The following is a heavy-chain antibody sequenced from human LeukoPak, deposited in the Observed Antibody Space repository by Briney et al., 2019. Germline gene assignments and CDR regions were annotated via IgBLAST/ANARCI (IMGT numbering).Heavy chain of an antibody. CDR3: ARDRMQATVVTDWFDP. CDR2: ISYDGSNK. Sequence: GGSLRLSCAASGFTFSSYAMHWVRQAPGKGLEWVAVISYDGSNKYYADSVKGRFTISRDNSKNTLYLQMNSLRAEDTAVYYCARDRMQATVVTDWFDPWGQGTLATVSS. D-gene: IGHD4-23*01. CDR1: GFTFSSYA. V-gene: IGHV3-30-3*01. J-gene: IGHJ5*02.